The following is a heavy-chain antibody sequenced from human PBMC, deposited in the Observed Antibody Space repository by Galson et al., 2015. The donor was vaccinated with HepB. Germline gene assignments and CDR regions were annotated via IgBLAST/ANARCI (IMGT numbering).Heavy chain of an antibody. J-gene: IGHJ4*02. D-gene: IGHD2-15*01. V-gene: IGHV2-70*11. CDR1: GFSLITSGVC. CDR3: ARGCSYFDY. CDR2: IDWDDDK. Sequence: PALVKPTQTLTLTCTFSGFSLITSGVCVNWIRQPPGKALEWPARIDWDDDKYYTSSLKTKLTISKDTSKSQVVLTMTNMHPVDTATYYCARGCSYFDYWGQGTLVTVSS.